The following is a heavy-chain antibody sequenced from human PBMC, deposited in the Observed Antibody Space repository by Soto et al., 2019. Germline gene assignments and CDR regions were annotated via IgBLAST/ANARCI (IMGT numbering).Heavy chain of an antibody. D-gene: IGHD1-26*01. CDR2: IKSKIDGGTT. CDR1: GFTFANAW. Sequence: PGGSLRLSCAASGFTFANAWISWVRQAPGRGLEWVGRIKSKIDGGTTNYAAPVKDRFTTSRDDSKNTLYLQMNSLKTEDTAVYYCTTVWVLDYWGQGTLVTVSS. CDR3: TTVWVLDY. J-gene: IGHJ4*02. V-gene: IGHV3-15*01.